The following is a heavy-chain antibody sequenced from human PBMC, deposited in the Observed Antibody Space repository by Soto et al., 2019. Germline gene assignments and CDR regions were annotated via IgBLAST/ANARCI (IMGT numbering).Heavy chain of an antibody. CDR3: ARSVGGDTAMVTREYYYYYYGMDV. CDR2: ISSSSSTI. J-gene: IGHJ6*02. Sequence: GGSLRLSCAASGFTFSSYSMNWVRQAPGKGLEWVSYISSSSSTIYYADSVKGRFTISRDNAKNSLYLQMNSLRDEDTAVYYCARSVGGDTAMVTREYYYYYYGMDVWGQGTTVTVSS. V-gene: IGHV3-48*02. D-gene: IGHD5-18*01. CDR1: GFTFSSYS.